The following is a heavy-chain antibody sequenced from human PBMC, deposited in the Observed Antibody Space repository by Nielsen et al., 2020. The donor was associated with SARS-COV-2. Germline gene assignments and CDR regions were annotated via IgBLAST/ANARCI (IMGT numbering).Heavy chain of an antibody. CDR1: GFTFSSYA. CDR3: ARAGSSSWYLVPTVG. Sequence: GESLKISCAASGFTFSSYAMHWVRQAPGKGLEWVAVISYDGSNKYYADSVKGRFTISRDNSKNTLYLQMNSLRAEDTAVYYCARAGSSSWYLVPTVGWGQGTLGTVSS. CDR2: ISYDGSNK. J-gene: IGHJ4*02. D-gene: IGHD6-13*01. V-gene: IGHV3-30*04.